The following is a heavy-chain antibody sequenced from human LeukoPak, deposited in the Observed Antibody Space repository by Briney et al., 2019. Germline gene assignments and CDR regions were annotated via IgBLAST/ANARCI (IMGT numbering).Heavy chain of an antibody. CDR3: ARLGYCSGGSCYSPGDY. CDR1: GDSISSYY. CDR2: IYYSGST. Sequence: SETLSLTCIVSGDSISSYYWSWIRQPPGKGLEWIGYIYYSGSTNYNPSLKSRVTISVDTSKNQFSLKLSSVTAADTAVYYCARLGYCSGGSCYSPGDYWGQGTLVTVSS. V-gene: IGHV4-59*13. D-gene: IGHD2-15*01. J-gene: IGHJ4*02.